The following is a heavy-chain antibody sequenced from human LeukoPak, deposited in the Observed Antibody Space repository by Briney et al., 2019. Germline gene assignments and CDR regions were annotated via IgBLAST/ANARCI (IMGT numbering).Heavy chain of an antibody. D-gene: IGHD1-26*01. V-gene: IGHV4-34*01. Sequence: SETLSLTCAVYGGSFSGYHWSWIRQPPGKGLEWIGEINHSGSTNYNPSLKSRVTISVDTSKNQFSLRLSSVTAADTAVYYCARFFRTVWELPYYWGPGTLVTVSS. CDR3: ARFFRTVWELPYY. CDR2: INHSGST. CDR1: GGSFSGYH. J-gene: IGHJ4*02.